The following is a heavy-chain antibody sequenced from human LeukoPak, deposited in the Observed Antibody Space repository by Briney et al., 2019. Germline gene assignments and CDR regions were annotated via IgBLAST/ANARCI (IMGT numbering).Heavy chain of an antibody. J-gene: IGHJ4*02. CDR1: GFTFSNYN. CDR2: ISSSSTTL. CDR3: ARDQGGSYFTG. Sequence: GGSLRLSCAASGFTFSNYNLNWVRQAPGKGLEWVSYISSSSTTLYYADSVKGRFTISRDNAKNSLYLQMNSLRAEDTAVYYCARDQGGSYFTGWGQGTLVTVSS. V-gene: IGHV3-48*01. D-gene: IGHD1-26*01.